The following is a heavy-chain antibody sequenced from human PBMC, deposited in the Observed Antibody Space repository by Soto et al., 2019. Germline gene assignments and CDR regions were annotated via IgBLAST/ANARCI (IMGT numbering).Heavy chain of an antibody. D-gene: IGHD2-21*02. Sequence: ASVKVSCKASGGTFSSYAISWVRQAPGQGLEWMGGIIPIFGTANYAQKFQGRVTITADESTSTAYMELSSLRSEDTAVYYCARDSCGGDCPSDYWGQGTPVTVYS. CDR3: ARDSCGGDCPSDY. CDR1: GGTFSSYA. V-gene: IGHV1-69*13. J-gene: IGHJ4*02. CDR2: IIPIFGTA.